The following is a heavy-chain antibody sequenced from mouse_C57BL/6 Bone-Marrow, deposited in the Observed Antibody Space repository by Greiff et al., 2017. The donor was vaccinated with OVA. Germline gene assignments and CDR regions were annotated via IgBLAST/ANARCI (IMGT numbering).Heavy chain of an antibody. Sequence: QVQLQQSGPGLVQPSQSLSITCTVSGFSLTSYGVHWVRQSPGKGLEWLGVIWSGGSTDYNAAFISRLSISKDNSKSQVFFKMNSLQADDTAIYYCARGDYDGEAFYAMDYWGQGTSVTVSS. V-gene: IGHV2-2*01. CDR2: IWSGGST. CDR3: ARGDYDGEAFYAMDY. CDR1: GFSLTSYG. J-gene: IGHJ4*01. D-gene: IGHD2-4*01.